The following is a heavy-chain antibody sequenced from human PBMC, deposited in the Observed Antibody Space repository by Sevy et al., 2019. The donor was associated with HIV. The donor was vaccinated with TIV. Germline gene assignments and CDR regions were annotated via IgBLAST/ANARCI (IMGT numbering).Heavy chain of an antibody. Sequence: GGSLRLSCAASGFTFSDYTIHWVRQAPGKGLEWVAVISYDGSRTSNADSVKGRFTISRDNSENTLFLQMNSLRAEDTAIYYCTRVRGLLGWFDSWGQGTLVTVSS. D-gene: IGHD3-10*01. CDR3: TRVRGLLGWFDS. CDR1: GFTFSDYT. J-gene: IGHJ5*01. CDR2: ISYDGSRT. V-gene: IGHV3-30*04.